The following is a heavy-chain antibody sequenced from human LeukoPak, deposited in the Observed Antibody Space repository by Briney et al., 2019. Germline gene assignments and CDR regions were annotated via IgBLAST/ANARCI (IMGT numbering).Heavy chain of an antibody. CDR1: GYTFTSYG. J-gene: IGHJ6*02. D-gene: IGHD3-3*01. CDR3: ARRAPLAIFGVVIQPYYYYYGMDV. Sequence: ASVKVSCKASGYTFTSYGISWVRQAPGQGLEWMGWISAYNGNTNYAQKLQGRVTMTSDTSTSTAYMELRSLRSDDTAVYYCARRAPLAIFGVVIQPYYYYYGMDVWGQGTTVTVSS. V-gene: IGHV1-18*01. CDR2: ISAYNGNT.